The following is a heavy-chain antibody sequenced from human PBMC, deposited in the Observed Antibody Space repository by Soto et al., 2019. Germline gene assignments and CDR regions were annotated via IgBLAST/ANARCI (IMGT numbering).Heavy chain of an antibody. V-gene: IGHV4-34*01. D-gene: IGHD6-13*01. CDR3: ARARSIAAAGTYYYYYGMDV. Sequence: SETLSLTCAVYGGSFSGYYWSWIRQPPGKGLEWIGEINHSGSTNYNPSLKSRVTISVDTSKNQFSLKLSSVTAADTAVYYCARARSIAAAGTYYYYYGMDVWGQGTTVTVSS. CDR2: INHSGST. J-gene: IGHJ6*02. CDR1: GGSFSGYY.